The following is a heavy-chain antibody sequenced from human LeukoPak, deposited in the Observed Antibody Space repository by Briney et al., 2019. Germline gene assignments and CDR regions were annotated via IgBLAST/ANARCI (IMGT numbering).Heavy chain of an antibody. V-gene: IGHV1-2*02. J-gene: IGHJ4*02. CDR3: ARGYCSGGSCYTLPFGY. CDR1: GYTFTGYY. D-gene: IGHD2-15*01. CDR2: INPNSGGK. Sequence: ASVKVSCKASGYTFTGYYIHWVRQAPGQGLEWMGWINPNSGGKNYAQKFQGRVTMTRDTSISTAYMALSRLTSDDTAVYSCARGYCSGGSCYTLPFGYWGQGTLVTVSS.